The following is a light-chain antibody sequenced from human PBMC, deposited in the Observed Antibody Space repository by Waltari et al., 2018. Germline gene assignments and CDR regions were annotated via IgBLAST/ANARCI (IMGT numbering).Light chain of an antibody. V-gene: IGLV1-51*02. J-gene: IGLJ3*02. Sequence: QSVLTQPPSVSAAPGQKVTISCSGSSSNIGNGYVSWSQQLPGTAPSLLIFENSKRPSGIPDRVSGSKSGTSATLGITGLQTGDEADYYCGTWDNSLSAAGVFGGGTKVTVL. CDR3: GTWDNSLSAAGV. CDR1: SSNIGNGY. CDR2: ENS.